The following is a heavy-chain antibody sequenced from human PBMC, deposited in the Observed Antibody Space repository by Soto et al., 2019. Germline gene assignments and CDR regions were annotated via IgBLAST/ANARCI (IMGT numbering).Heavy chain of an antibody. Sequence: QVQLQESGPGLVKPSQTLSLTCTVSGGSISSGGYYWSWIRQHPGKGLEWIGYIYYSGSTYYNPSLVSLFSISVDTSKNQFSLKRSSVTAADTAVYYCARRNYDILTGYLGAFDIWCQGTMVTVSS. V-gene: IGHV4-31*01. J-gene: IGHJ3*02. D-gene: IGHD3-9*01. CDR3: ARRNYDILTGYLGAFDI. CDR2: IYYSGST. CDR1: GGSISSGGYY.